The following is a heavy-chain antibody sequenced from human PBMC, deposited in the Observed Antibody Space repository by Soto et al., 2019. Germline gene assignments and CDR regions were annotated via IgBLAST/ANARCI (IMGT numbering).Heavy chain of an antibody. CDR3: ARGRIAVAANDAFDI. D-gene: IGHD6-19*01. CDR2: IIPIFGTA. CDR1: GGTFSSYA. V-gene: IGHV1-69*13. J-gene: IGHJ3*02. Sequence: SVKVSCKASGGTFSSYAISWVRQAPGQGLEWMGGIIPIFGTAKYAQKFHGRVTITADESTTTAYMVLRRLRSEDTDVYSCARGRIAVAANDAFDIWGQGTMVTVSS.